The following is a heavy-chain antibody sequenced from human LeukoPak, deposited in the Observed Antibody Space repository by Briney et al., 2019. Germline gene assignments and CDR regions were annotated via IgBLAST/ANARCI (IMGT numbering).Heavy chain of an antibody. Sequence: PSETLSLTCTVSGGSISSTTYYWAWIRQPPGKGLEWIGSIYKAGNTNYSPSLRSRVFISVALSLSSVTAADTAVYFCTRHQTNNYGPGTPFDFWGQGTLVSVSS. CDR3: TRHQTNNYGPGTPFDF. J-gene: IGHJ4*02. CDR1: GGSISSTTYY. D-gene: IGHD3-10*01. V-gene: IGHV4-39*01. CDR2: IYKAGNT.